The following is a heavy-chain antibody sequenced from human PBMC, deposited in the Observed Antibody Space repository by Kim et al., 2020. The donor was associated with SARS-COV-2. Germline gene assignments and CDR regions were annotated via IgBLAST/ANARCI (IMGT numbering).Heavy chain of an antibody. D-gene: IGHD2-21*01. J-gene: IGHJ6*03. CDR3: AKGTCGGDCYYYYYMDV. V-gene: IGHV3-30*02. Sequence: VKGRFTISRDNSKNTLYLQMNSLRAEDTAVYYCAKGTCGGDCYYYYYMDVWGKGTTVTVSS.